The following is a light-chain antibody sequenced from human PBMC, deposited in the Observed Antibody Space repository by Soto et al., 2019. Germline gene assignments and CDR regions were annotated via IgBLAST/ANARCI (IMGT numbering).Light chain of an antibody. CDR2: SND. V-gene: IGLV1-44*01. Sequence: QSVLTQSPSASGTPGQRVTISCSGRSSNIGSNTVNWYEQLPGTAPKLLIYSNDQRPSGVPDRFSGSKSGTSASLAISGLRSDDEADYYCATWDDSLNAWVFGGGTKLTVL. J-gene: IGLJ3*02. CDR1: SSNIGSNT. CDR3: ATWDDSLNAWV.